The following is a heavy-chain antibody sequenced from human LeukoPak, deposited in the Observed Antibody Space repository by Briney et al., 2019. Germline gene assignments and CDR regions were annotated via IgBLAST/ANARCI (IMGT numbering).Heavy chain of an antibody. Sequence: KNGESLNISCQGSGYGFTSSWIGCGRQMPGKGLEWVGIIYPDNYDTRYSPSFEGQATLSAHKSTTTSYLQCSSLPASPTATYCGARPSSDYVPQVDYWGQGTLVTVS. CDR3: ARPSSDYVPQVDY. J-gene: IGHJ4*02. V-gene: IGHV5-51*01. CDR1: GYGFTSSW. D-gene: IGHD5-12*01. CDR2: IYPDNYDT.